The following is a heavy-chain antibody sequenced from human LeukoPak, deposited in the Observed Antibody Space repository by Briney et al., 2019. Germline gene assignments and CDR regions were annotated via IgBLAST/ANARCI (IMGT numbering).Heavy chain of an antibody. CDR3: VKGRGGDFYYGLDV. CDR1: GFTFSNYA. J-gene: IGHJ6*02. V-gene: IGHV3-64D*06. Sequence: GGSLRLSCSASGFTFSNYAIHWVRQAPGKGLEYVSTISSDGGGTYYSDSVKGRFTLSRDNSKNTLYLQMSSLRAEDTAVYYCVKGRGGDFYYGLDVWGQGTTVTVSS. CDR2: ISSDGGGT. D-gene: IGHD3-16*01.